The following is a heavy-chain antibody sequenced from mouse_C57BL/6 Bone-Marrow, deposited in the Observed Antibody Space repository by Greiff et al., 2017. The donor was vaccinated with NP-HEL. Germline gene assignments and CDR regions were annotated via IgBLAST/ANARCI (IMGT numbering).Heavy chain of an antibody. D-gene: IGHD1-1*01. V-gene: IGHV1-81*01. CDR1: GYTFTSYG. CDR2: IYPRSGNT. CDR3: ARGITTVVALDY. J-gene: IGHJ2*01. Sequence: VQLQESGAELARPGASVKLSCKASGYTFTSYGISWVKQRTGQGLEWIGAIYPRSGNTYYNEKFKGKVTLTADKSSSTAYMEFRSLTSEDSAVYFCARGITTVVALDYWGQGTTLTVSS.